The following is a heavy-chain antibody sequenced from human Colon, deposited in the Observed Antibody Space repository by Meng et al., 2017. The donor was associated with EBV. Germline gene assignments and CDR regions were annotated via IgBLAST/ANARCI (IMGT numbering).Heavy chain of an antibody. J-gene: IGHJ4*02. D-gene: IGHD6-19*01. V-gene: IGHV4-31*03. CDR3: ARVSSGWDYFDY. Sequence: VQLQESGPGLLKPSQTLSLPCTVSGGSVSSGGYYWTWIRQHPGKGLEWFGHIYYSGSTFYNPSLKRRVIISIDTSKNQFSLNLRSVTAADTAVYYCARVSSGWDYFDYWGQGTLVTSPQ. CDR1: GGSVSSGGYY. CDR2: IYYSGST.